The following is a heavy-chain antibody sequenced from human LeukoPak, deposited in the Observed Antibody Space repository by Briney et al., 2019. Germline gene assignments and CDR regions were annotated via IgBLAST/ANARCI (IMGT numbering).Heavy chain of an antibody. CDR3: ARHSAFSSYSY. V-gene: IGHV3-66*04. CDR1: GFTVSGSY. CDR2: IYSDRSS. J-gene: IGHJ4*02. D-gene: IGHD2-15*01. Sequence: GGSLRLSWSASGFTVSGSYMSWVRQAPGKGLEWVAIIYSDRSSYYAVPVRGRFTISRDDSKNTQLLQMDSLRVEDTAIYYCARHSAFSSYSYWGQGALVTVSS.